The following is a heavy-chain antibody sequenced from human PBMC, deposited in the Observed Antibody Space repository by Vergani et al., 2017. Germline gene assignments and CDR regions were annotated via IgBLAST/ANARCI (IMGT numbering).Heavy chain of an antibody. D-gene: IGHD3-10*01. J-gene: IGHJ4*02. CDR2: IYTSGST. CDR3: ARHSITMVRVVIITTYFDY. CDR1: GGSISSGSYY. Sequence: QVQLQESGPGLVKPSQTLSLTCTVSGGSISSGSYYWSWIRQPAGKGLEWIGRIYTSGSTNYNPSLKSRVTISVDTSKNQFSLKLSSVTAADTAVYYSARHSITMVRVVIITTYFDYWGQGTLVTVSS. V-gene: IGHV4-61*02.